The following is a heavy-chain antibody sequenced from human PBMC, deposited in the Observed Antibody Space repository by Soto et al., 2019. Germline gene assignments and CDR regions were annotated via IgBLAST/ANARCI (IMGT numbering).Heavy chain of an antibody. Sequence: GGSLRLSCAASGFTFSSYAMSWVRQAPGKGLEWVSAIRGSGSSTYYADSVKGRFTISRDNSKNTLYLQMNSLRAEDTAVYYCAKDGIFWSGYFAFDPWGQGTLVTVSS. J-gene: IGHJ5*02. V-gene: IGHV3-23*01. CDR2: IRGSGSST. D-gene: IGHD3-3*01. CDR1: GFTFSSYA. CDR3: AKDGIFWSGYFAFDP.